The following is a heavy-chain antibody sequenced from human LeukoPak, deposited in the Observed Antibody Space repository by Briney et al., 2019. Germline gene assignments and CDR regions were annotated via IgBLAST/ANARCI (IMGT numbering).Heavy chain of an antibody. CDR3: ARGPKWELLPDDY. V-gene: IGHV1-2*02. CDR2: INPNNGGT. CDR1: GYSFSGYY. Sequence: ASVKVSCKASGYSFSGYYMHWVRQAPGQGLEWMGWINPNNGGTNYAQKFQGRVTMTRDTSISTAYMELSSLRSEDTAVYYCARGPKWELLPDDYWGQGTLVTVSS. J-gene: IGHJ4*02. D-gene: IGHD1-26*01.